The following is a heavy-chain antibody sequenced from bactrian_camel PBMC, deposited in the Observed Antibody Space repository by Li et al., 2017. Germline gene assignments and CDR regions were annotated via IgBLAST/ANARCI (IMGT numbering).Heavy chain of an antibody. CDR1: GFTFSMHT. D-gene: IGHD5*01. J-gene: IGHJ7*01. Sequence: DVQLVESGGGLVQPGASLRLSCVASGFTFSMHTMNWVRQAPGKGLEWVSGISSSGTRQYYADSVKGRFSISRDNAKSTLYLQLNSLKTEDTAMYYCTKDDPWGTYVARYGMDYWGKGTQVTVS. V-gene: IGHV3S31*01. CDR2: ISSSGTRQ.